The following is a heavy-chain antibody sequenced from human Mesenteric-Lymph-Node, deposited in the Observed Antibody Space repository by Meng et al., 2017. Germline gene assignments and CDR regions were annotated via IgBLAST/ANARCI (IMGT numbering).Heavy chain of an antibody. CDR1: GFIFSRYW. V-gene: IGHV3-7*01. CDR2: IKQGGSEK. J-gene: IGHJ2*01. CDR3: ARMSTSCGGDCFSNWYFDL. D-gene: IGHD2-21*02. Sequence: GGSLRLSCAASGFIFSRYWMSWVRQAPGKGLEWVANIKQGGSEKYLVDSVKGRFTISRDDAKNSLYLHIDSLRAEDTAVFYCARMSTSCGGDCFSNWYFDLWGRGTLVTVSS.